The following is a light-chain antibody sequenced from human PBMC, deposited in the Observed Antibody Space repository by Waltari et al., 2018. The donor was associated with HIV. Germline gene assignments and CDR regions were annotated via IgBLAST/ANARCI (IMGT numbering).Light chain of an antibody. J-gene: IGKJ2*03. Sequence: ESVLTQCPATLSLSPGERAPLSCGASQSVSSSYVAWYQQKPGLAPRLLIYDATRRAPGTPDRFSGSGSGTDFTLTISRLEPEDFALYYCQQYGSSLHSFGQGTKLEIK. CDR1: QSVSSSY. V-gene: IGKV3D-20*01. CDR3: QQYGSSLHS. CDR2: DAT.